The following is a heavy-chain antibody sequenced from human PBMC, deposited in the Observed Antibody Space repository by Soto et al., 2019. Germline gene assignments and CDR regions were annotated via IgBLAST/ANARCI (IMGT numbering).Heavy chain of an antibody. CDR2: IYYSGST. J-gene: IGHJ6*02. CDR3: ARHADYYGMDV. V-gene: IGHV4-38-2*01. Sequence: SETLSLTCAVSGYSITGGYYCGWFRQPPGKGLEWIGSIYYSGSTYYNPSLKSRVTISVDTSKNQFSLKLSSVTAADTAVYYCARHADYYGMDVWGQGTTVTVSS. CDR1: GYSITGGYY.